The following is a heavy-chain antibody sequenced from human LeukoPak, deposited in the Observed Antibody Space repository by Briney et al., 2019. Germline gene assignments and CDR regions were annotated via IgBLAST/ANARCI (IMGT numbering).Heavy chain of an antibody. CDR3: AIAPIQLWLVAGNWFDP. Sequence: PSETLSLTCPVSGGSISSYYWSWIRQPPGKGLEWIGYINYSGSTNYNPSLKSRVTISVDKSKNQFSLKLSSVTAADTAVYYCAIAPIQLWLVAGNWFDPWGQGTLVTVSS. D-gene: IGHD5-18*01. CDR1: GGSISSYY. V-gene: IGHV4-59*12. CDR2: INYSGST. J-gene: IGHJ5*02.